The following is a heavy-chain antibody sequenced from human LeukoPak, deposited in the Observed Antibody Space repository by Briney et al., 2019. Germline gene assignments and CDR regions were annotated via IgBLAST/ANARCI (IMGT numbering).Heavy chain of an antibody. V-gene: IGHV4-61*08. Sequence: PSETLSLTCSVSGGSISRSDYYWSWIRQPPGKGLEWIGYIYYSGSTNYNPSLKSRVTISVDTSKNQFSLKLSSVTAADTAVYYCARGFSLDYGDYVFFDYWGQGTLVTVSS. CDR2: IYYSGST. CDR1: GGSISRSDYY. D-gene: IGHD4-17*01. CDR3: ARGFSLDYGDYVFFDY. J-gene: IGHJ4*02.